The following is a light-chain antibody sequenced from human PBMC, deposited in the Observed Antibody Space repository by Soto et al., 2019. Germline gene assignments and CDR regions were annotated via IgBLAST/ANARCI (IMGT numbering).Light chain of an antibody. CDR2: AAS. V-gene: IGKV1-6*01. Sequence: AIQMTQSPSSLSASVGDRVTITCRASQGVSNDVGWYQQKPGKAPRLLIYAASTLQSGVPSRFSGSQSATDFTLTISSLLPEDFATYYCLQDFAYPLTFGGGTKVEIK. CDR3: LQDFAYPLT. J-gene: IGKJ4*01. CDR1: QGVSND.